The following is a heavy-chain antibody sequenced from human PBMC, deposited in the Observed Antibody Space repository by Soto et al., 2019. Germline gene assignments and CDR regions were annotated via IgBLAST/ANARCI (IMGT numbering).Heavy chain of an antibody. CDR3: AKEPRKYCTNGVCSGY. J-gene: IGHJ4*02. CDR1: GFTFSSYA. V-gene: IGHV3-23*01. D-gene: IGHD2-8*01. Sequence: GGSLRLSCAASGFTFSSYAMSWVRQAPGKGLEWVSAISGSGGSTYYADSVKGRFTISRDNSKNTLYLQMNSLRAEDTAVYYCAKEPRKYCTNGVCSGYWGQGTLVTVSP. CDR2: ISGSGGST.